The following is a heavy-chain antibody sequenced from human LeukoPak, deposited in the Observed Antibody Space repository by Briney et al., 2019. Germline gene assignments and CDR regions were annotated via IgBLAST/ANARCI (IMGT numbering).Heavy chain of an antibody. Sequence: ASVKVSCKASGYTFTSYYMHWVRQAPGQGLEWMGFINPSGGSTSYAQKFQGRVTMTRDTSTSTVYMEMSSLRSEDTAVYYCARNSASGLDCWGQGTLVTVSS. J-gene: IGHJ4*02. D-gene: IGHD1-26*01. V-gene: IGHV1-46*01. CDR2: INPSGGST. CDR1: GYTFTSYY. CDR3: ARNSASGLDC.